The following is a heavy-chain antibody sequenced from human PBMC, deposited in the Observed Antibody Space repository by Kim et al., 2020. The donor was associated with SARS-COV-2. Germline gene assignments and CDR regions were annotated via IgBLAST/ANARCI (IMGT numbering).Heavy chain of an antibody. CDR3: ARGEAIYYYGSGSYYTWFDP. CDR2: IYYSGST. J-gene: IGHJ5*02. D-gene: IGHD3-10*01. CDR1: GGSISSGGYY. Sequence: SETLSLTCTVSGGSISSGGYYWSWIRQHPGKGLEWIGYIYYSGSTYYNPSLKSRVTISVDTSKNQFSLKLGSVTAADTAVYYCARGEAIYYYGSGSYYTWFDPWGQGTLVTVSS. V-gene: IGHV4-31*03.